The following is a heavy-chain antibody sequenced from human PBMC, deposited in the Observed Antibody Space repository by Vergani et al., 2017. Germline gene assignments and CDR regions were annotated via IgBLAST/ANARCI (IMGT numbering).Heavy chain of an antibody. CDR1: GGSFSGYY. D-gene: IGHD2-15*01. Sequence: QVQLQQWGAGLLKPSETLSLTCAVYGGSFSGYYWSWIRQPPGKGLEWIGEINQSGSTNYNPSLKSRVTISVDTSKNQFSLKLSSVTAADTAVYYCARRRGISLAVWGMDVWGQGTTVTASS. CDR2: INQSGST. J-gene: IGHJ6*02. CDR3: ARRRGISLAVWGMDV. V-gene: IGHV4-34*01.